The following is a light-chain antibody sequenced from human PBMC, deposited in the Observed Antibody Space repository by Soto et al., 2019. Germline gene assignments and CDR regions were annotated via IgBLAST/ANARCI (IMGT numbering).Light chain of an antibody. CDR1: QSVNNN. CDR2: GAS. Sequence: EIILTQSPASLSVSPGERATLSCRASQSVNNNLAWYQQKRGQAPRLLIYGASTRATGIPGRFRGSGSGIEFTLNITSLQSEDFAVYFCQQYNNWPPDTFGQGTKLEIK. J-gene: IGKJ2*01. CDR3: QQYNNWPPDT. V-gene: IGKV3-15*01.